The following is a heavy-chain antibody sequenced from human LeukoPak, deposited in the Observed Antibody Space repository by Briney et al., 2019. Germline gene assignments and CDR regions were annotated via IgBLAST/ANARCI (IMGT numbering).Heavy chain of an antibody. CDR1: GDSVSSNSAA. J-gene: IGHJ4*02. V-gene: IGHV6-1*01. CDR3: ARDLQLAVAVSSPPFDY. D-gene: IGHD6-19*01. Sequence: SQTLSLTCAISGDSVSSNSAAWNWIRQSPSRGFEWLGRTYYRSKWYSDYAVSVRSRIAINPDTSKNQFSLQLNSVTPENTAVYYCARDLQLAVAVSSPPFDYWGQGTLVTVSS. CDR2: TYYRSKWYS.